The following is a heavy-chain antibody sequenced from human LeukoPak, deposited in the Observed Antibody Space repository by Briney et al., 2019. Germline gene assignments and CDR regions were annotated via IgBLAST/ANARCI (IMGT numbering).Heavy chain of an antibody. CDR1: GGTFSSYA. V-gene: IGHV1-69*05. CDR2: IIPIFGTV. CDR3: ARDSTDALAAAGHRMDY. Sequence: SVKVSCKASGGTFSSYAISWVRQAPGQGLEWMGGIIPIFGTVNYAQKFQGRVTITTDESTSTAYMGLSSLRSEDTAVYYCARDSTDALAAAGHRMDYWGQGTLVTVSS. J-gene: IGHJ4*02. D-gene: IGHD6-13*01.